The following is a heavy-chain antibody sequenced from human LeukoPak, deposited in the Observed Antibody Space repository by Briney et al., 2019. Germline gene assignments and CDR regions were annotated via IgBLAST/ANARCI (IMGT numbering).Heavy chain of an antibody. J-gene: IGHJ4*02. Sequence: PGGSLRLSCAASGFTFSSYAMSWVRQAPGKGLEWVSAISGSGGSTYYADSVKGRFTISRDNSKNTLYLQMNSLRAEDTAVYYCANLYDSSGYYSHYFDYWGQGTLVTVSS. CDR2: ISGSGGST. CDR3: ANLYDSSGYYSHYFDY. CDR1: GFTFSSYA. D-gene: IGHD3-22*01. V-gene: IGHV3-23*01.